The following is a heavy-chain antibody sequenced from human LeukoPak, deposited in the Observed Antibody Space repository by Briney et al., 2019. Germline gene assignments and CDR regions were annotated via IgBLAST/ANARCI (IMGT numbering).Heavy chain of an antibody. V-gene: IGHV3-30*18. J-gene: IGHJ4*02. D-gene: IGHD4-17*01. CDR2: ISYDGSKK. CDR3: AKGLFDYGDYFDY. Sequence: GGSLRLSCAASGFTFSSYGMHWVRQAPGKGLEWVAVISYDGSKKYYADSVKGRFTISRDNSKNTLYLQMNSLRAEDTAVYYCAKGLFDYGDYFDYWGQGTLVTVSS. CDR1: GFTFSSYG.